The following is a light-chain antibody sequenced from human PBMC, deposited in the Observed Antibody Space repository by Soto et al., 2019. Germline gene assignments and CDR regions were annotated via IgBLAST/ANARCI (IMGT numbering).Light chain of an antibody. V-gene: IGLV2-11*01. CDR2: DVS. J-gene: IGLJ2*01. CDR3: CSYADNYIV. CDR1: SSAEGGYNY. Sequence: QSVLTQPRSVSGSPGQSVTISCTGTSSAEGGYNYVSWYQQNPGKAPKLMIYDVSKRPSGVPDRFSGSKSGNTASLTISGLQAEDEDDYYCCSYADNYIVFGGGTKLTVL.